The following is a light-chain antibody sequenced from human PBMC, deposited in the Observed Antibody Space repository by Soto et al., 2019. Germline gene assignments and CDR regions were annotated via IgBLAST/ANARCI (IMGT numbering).Light chain of an antibody. Sequence: NYLNWYQQKPGKAPKLLTYDASNLETGVPSRFSGSGSGTDFTFTISNLQSEDIATYYCQQYDNLPQLITFVQGTRLEIK. CDR2: DAS. CDR1: NY. V-gene: IGKV1-33*01. CDR3: QQYDNLPQLIT. J-gene: IGKJ5*01.